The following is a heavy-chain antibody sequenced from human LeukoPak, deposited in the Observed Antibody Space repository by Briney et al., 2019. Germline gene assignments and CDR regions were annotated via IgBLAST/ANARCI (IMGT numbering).Heavy chain of an antibody. CDR2: IIPILGIA. D-gene: IGHD1-26*01. V-gene: IGHV1-69*02. Sequence: ASVKVSCKASGGTFSSYTISWVRQAPGQGLEWMGRIIPILGIANYAQKFQGRVTITAAKSTSTAYMELSSLRSEDTAVYYCARAPAAPIVGATLYYFDYWGQGTLVTVSS. CDR1: GGTFSSYT. J-gene: IGHJ4*02. CDR3: ARAPAAPIVGATLYYFDY.